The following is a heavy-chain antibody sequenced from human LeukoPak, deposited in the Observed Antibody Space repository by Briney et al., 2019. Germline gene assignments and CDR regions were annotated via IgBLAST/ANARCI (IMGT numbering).Heavy chain of an antibody. CDR3: ASEGDYYGSGSYDY. J-gene: IGHJ4*02. D-gene: IGHD3-10*01. CDR1: GFTFSSYE. V-gene: IGHV3-48*03. CDR2: ISSSGSTI. Sequence: PGGSLRLSCAASGFTFSSYEMNWVRQAPGKGLEWVSYISSSGSTIYYADSVKGRFTISRDNAKNSLYLQMNSLRAEDTAVYYCASEGDYYGSGSYDYWGQGTLVTVSS.